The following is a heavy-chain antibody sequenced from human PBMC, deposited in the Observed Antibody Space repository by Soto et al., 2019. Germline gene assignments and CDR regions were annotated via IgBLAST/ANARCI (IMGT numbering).Heavy chain of an antibody. CDR2: ISGSGGST. CDR3: AKVAIPYYYDSSGYYFDY. Sequence: GGSLRLSCAASGFTFSSYAMSWVRQAPGKGLEWVSAISGSGGSTYYAASVKGRFTIPRDNSKNTLYLQMISRRAEDTTVYYCAKVAIPYYYDSSGYYFDYWGQGTLVTVSS. D-gene: IGHD3-22*01. V-gene: IGHV3-23*01. CDR1: GFTFSSYA. J-gene: IGHJ4*02.